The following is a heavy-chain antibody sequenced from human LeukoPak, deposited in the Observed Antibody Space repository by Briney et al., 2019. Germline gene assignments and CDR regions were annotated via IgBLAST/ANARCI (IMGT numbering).Heavy chain of an antibody. CDR2: IIPIIGTA. CDR3: ARAPSYYYDSSGYYYDY. J-gene: IGHJ4*02. V-gene: IGHV1-69*13. D-gene: IGHD3-22*01. Sequence: SVKVSCKASGGTFSSYAISWVRQAPGQGLEWMGGIIPIIGTANYAQKFQGRVTITADESTSTAYMELSSLRSEDTAVYYCARAPSYYYDSSGYYYDYWGQGTLVTVSS. CDR1: GGTFSSYA.